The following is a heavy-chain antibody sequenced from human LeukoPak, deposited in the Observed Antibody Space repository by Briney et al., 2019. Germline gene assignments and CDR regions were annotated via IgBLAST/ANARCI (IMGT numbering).Heavy chain of an antibody. J-gene: IGHJ3*02. V-gene: IGHV3-30*02. CDR3: AKEGDYYGSGSHRDAFDM. CDR2: IRYVGINK. Sequence: GGSLRLSCAASGFTFSTYGIHWVRQAPGKGLEWVSFIRYVGINKYYADSVNGRFTISRDNSKNTHYLQMNSLRAEDTALYYCAKEGDYYGSGSHRDAFDMWGEGAMVTVSS. D-gene: IGHD3-10*01. CDR1: GFTFSTYG.